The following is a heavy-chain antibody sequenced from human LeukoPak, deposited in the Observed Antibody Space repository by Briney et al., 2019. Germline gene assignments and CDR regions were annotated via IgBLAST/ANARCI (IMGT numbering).Heavy chain of an antibody. V-gene: IGHV1-2*06. J-gene: IGHJ5*02. Sequence: ASVKVSCTASGYTFTGYYMHWVRQAPGQGLEWMGRINPNSGGTNYAQKFQGRVTMTRDTSISTAYMELSSLRSEDTAVYYCARDGFDDILTGYYNPTNWFDPWGQGTLVTVSS. CDR3: ARDGFDDILTGYYNPTNWFDP. CDR1: GYTFTGYY. CDR2: INPNSGGT. D-gene: IGHD3-9*01.